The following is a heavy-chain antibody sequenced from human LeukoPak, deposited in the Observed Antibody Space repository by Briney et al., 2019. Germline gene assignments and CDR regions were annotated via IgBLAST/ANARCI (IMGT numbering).Heavy chain of an antibody. CDR2: IYYSGST. D-gene: IGHD3-22*01. CDR1: GGSISRSDYY. V-gene: IGHV4-61*08. Sequence: SETLSLTCSVSGGSISRSDYYWSWIRQPPGKGLEWIGYIYYSGSTNYNPSLKSRVTISVDTSKNQFSLKLSSVTAADTAVYYCARDPANYYDRRGAFDIWGQGTMVTVSS. J-gene: IGHJ3*02. CDR3: ARDPANYYDRRGAFDI.